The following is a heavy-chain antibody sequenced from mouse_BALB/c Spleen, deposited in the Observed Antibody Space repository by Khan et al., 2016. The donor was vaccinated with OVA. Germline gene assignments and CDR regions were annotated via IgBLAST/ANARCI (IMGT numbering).Heavy chain of an antibody. V-gene: IGHV1-5*01. CDR2: IYPGNSDT. J-gene: IGHJ3*01. Sequence: VQLQQPGTVLARPGASVRMSCKASGYIFTDYLMHWVKQRPGQGLEWIGSIYPGNSDTNYNQKFKGKAKQTAVPSASTAYMELSSLTIEASSVYYCTRAGYVAFAYWGHVTLVTVSA. CDR1: GYIFTDYL. CDR3: TRAGYVAFAY.